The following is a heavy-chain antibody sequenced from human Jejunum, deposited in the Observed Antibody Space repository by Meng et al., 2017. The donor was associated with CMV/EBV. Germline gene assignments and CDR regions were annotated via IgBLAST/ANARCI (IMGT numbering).Heavy chain of an antibody. CDR3: ARGVISYHDS. CDR1: GYTFTNFA. J-gene: IGHJ5*02. V-gene: IGHV1-3*04. CDR2: IYTDSGDT. D-gene: IGHD3-16*01. Sequence: ISCRASGYTFTNFAIHWVRQAPGQRLEWMGWIYTDSGDTKFSQKFQGRVSFTRDTPATTAYMELTSLRSEDTAVYYCARGVISYHDSWGQGTLVTVSS.